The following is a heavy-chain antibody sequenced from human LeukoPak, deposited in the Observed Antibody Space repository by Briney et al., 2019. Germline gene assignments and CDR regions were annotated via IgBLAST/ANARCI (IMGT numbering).Heavy chain of an antibody. Sequence: TGGSLRLSCAASGFTFSSYSMNWVRQAPGKGLEWVSYISSSSSTIYYADSVKGRFTISRDNAKNSLYLQMNSLRAEDTAVYYCARDQHDFWSGYDYWGQGTLVTVSS. CDR1: GFTFSSYS. D-gene: IGHD3-3*01. V-gene: IGHV3-48*01. J-gene: IGHJ4*02. CDR3: ARDQHDFWSGYDY. CDR2: ISSSSSTI.